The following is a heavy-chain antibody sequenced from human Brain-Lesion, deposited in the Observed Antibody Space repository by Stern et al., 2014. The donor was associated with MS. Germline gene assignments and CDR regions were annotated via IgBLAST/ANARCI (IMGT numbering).Heavy chain of an antibody. Sequence: VQLVQSRGGLVQPGGSRGLPCAASGFSFSTYAMSWVRQPPGKGLKWDSVNSVRGGPTYYADSVKGRFTISRDNSKNTLYLQMDSLRADDTAVYYCAKWPHHIAVAGTRYFQHWGQGTLVTFSS. CDR2: NSVRGGPT. V-gene: IGHV3-23*04. J-gene: IGHJ1*01. D-gene: IGHD6-19*01. CDR3: AKWPHHIAVAGTRYFQH. CDR1: GFSFSTYA.